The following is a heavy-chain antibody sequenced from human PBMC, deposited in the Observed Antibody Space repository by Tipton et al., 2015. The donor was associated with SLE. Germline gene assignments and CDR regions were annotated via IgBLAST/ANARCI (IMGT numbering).Heavy chain of an antibody. J-gene: IGHJ6*03. V-gene: IGHV4-61*02. D-gene: IGHD3-3*01. CDR1: GGPFGSGGYY. CDR3: ARIVTYYDFWSGPGKVYYYYYMDV. CDR2: IYTSGST. Sequence: TLSLTCTVSGGPFGSGGYYWTWVRQSAGKGLEFIGRIYTSGSTNYNPSLESRVTISVDTSKNQFYLRLTSVTAADTAVYYCARIVTYYDFWSGPGKVYYYYYMDVWGKGTTVTVSS.